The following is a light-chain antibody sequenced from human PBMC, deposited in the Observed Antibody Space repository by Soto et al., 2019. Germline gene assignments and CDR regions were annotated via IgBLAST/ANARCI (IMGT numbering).Light chain of an antibody. V-gene: IGKV1-5*03. J-gene: IGKJ1*01. Sequence: DIQMTQSPSTLSASVGDRVTITCRASQSIDSWLAWYQQKPGKAPNLLIYKASSLESRVPSRFSGSGSGTEFTLTISSLQPDDFATYYCQQYNSYSAGTFGQGTKVEIK. CDR3: QQYNSYSAGT. CDR1: QSIDSW. CDR2: KAS.